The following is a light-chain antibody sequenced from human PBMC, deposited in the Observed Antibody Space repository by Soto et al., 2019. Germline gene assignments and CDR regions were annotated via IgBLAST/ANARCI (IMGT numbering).Light chain of an antibody. J-gene: IGKJ3*01. CDR1: QSITNY. CDR2: AAS. Sequence: DIQMTQSPSSLSASVGDRVTITCRASQSITNYLNWYQHKPGKAPKLLVYAASSLQSGVPSRFSGSGSGTDFTLTISSLQPEDFATYFCQQSHNMPFTFGPGTKADIK. V-gene: IGKV1-39*01. CDR3: QQSHNMPFT.